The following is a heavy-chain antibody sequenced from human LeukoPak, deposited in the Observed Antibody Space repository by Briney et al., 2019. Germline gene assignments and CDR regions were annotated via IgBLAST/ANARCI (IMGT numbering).Heavy chain of an antibody. CDR2: ISWNGGSI. D-gene: IGHD6-13*01. Sequence: GRSLRLSCAASGFTFDDYAMLGVRHAPGKGLEWVSGISWNGGSIGYADSVKGRLTITRDNAKNSLYLQMNSLRAADKTLYYCATAPLGIAAPQYFQHWGPGTMVTVSS. CDR1: GFTFDDYA. J-gene: IGHJ1*01. CDR3: ATAPLGIAAPQYFQH. V-gene: IGHV3-9*01.